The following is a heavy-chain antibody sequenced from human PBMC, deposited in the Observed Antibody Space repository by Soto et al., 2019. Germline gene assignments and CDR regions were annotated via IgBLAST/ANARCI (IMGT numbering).Heavy chain of an antibody. D-gene: IGHD1-20*01. J-gene: IGHJ3*02. Sequence: QVRLVESGGGVVQPGRSLRLSCAASGFTFSRYDMHWVRQAPGKGLEWVAVISNDGTNKYYAASVKGRCTISRDNSKNSLFLHMNSLRAEDTAVYYCTKLQILLVSTGAYDMWGDRTIVTVSS. CDR1: GFTFSRYD. CDR3: TKLQILLVSTGAYDM. V-gene: IGHV3-30*18. CDR2: ISNDGTNK.